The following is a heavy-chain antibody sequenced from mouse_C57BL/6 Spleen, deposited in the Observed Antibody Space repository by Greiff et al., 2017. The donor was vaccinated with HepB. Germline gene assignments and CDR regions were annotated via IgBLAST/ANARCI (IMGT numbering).Heavy chain of an antibody. CDR2: IYPGDGDT. Sequence: QVQLQQSGPELVKPGASVKISCKASGYAFSSSWMNWVKQRPGKGLEWIGRIYPGDGDTNYNGKFKGKATLTAVKSSSTSYMQLSSLTSEDSAVYFCARSHYSNPWFAYWGQGTLVTVSA. D-gene: IGHD2-5*01. CDR1: GYAFSSSW. V-gene: IGHV1-82*01. CDR3: ARSHYSNPWFAY. J-gene: IGHJ3*01.